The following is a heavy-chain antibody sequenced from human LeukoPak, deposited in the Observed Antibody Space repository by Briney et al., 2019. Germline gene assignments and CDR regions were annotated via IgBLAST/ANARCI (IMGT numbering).Heavy chain of an antibody. J-gene: IGHJ4*02. D-gene: IGHD5-24*01. V-gene: IGHV4-59*11. CDR3: ARYLEMATIRDFTYYFDY. CDR1: GGSISSHY. Sequence: SETLSLTCTVSGGSISSHYWSWIRQPPGKGLEWIGYIYYSGSTNYNPSLKSRVTISVDTSKNQFSLKLSSVTAADTAVYYCARYLEMATIRDFTYYFDYWGQGTLVTVSS. CDR2: IYYSGST.